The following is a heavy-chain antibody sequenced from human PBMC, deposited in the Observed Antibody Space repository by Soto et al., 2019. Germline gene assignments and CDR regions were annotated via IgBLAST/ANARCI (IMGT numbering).Heavy chain of an antibody. CDR3: ARGYYDFWRGYSQEEDV. CDR1: GYSISSGYY. CDR2: IYTSGST. D-gene: IGHD3-3*01. V-gene: IGHV4-4*07. Sequence: PSETLSLTCAVSGYSISSGYYWSWIRQPAGKGLEWIGRIYTSGSTNYNPSLKSRVTMSVDTSKNQFSLKLSSVTAADTAVYYCARGYYDFWRGYSQEEDVWGQGNTVTVSS. J-gene: IGHJ6*02.